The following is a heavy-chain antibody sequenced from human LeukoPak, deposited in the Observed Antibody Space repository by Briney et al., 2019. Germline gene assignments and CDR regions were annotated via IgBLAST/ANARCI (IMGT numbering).Heavy chain of an antibody. D-gene: IGHD4/OR15-4a*01. Sequence: GGSLRLSCAASGFIFSSYAMSWVRQAPGKGLEWVSGISGYGVSTYYVDSVKGRFTISRDNSKSTLYLQMNSLRAEDTAVYYCARRAGAYSHPYDYWGQGTLVTVSS. CDR3: ARRAGAYSHPYDY. V-gene: IGHV3-23*01. CDR1: GFIFSSYA. J-gene: IGHJ4*02. CDR2: ISGYGVST.